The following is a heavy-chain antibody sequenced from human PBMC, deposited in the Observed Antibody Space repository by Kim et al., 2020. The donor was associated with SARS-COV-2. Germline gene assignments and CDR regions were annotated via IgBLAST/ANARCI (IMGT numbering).Heavy chain of an antibody. Sequence: GGSLRLSCAASGFTFSSYAMSWVRQAPGKGLEWVSAISGSGGSTYYADSVKGRFTISRDNSKNTLYLQMNSLRAEDTAVYYCAKSVWGWLESGKNWFDPWGQGTLVTVSS. CDR3: AKSVWGWLESGKNWFDP. CDR2: ISGSGGST. CDR1: GFTFSSYA. D-gene: IGHD3-10*01. V-gene: IGHV3-23*01. J-gene: IGHJ5*02.